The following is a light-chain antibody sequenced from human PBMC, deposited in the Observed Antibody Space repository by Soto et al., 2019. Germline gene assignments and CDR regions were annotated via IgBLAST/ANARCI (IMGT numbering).Light chain of an antibody. J-gene: IGKJ4*01. V-gene: IGKV1D-12*01. CDR2: DTS. CDR3: QQPNGFPLT. CDR1: QSINSR. Sequence: DIHMSQSPSSVSTSVGDTITITCRASQSINSRLGWYQQKPGKAPKLLIYDTSTLQNGVPSRFSGSGFGTDFTLSISSLQPEDFATYFCQQPNGFPLTFGGGTKVDIK.